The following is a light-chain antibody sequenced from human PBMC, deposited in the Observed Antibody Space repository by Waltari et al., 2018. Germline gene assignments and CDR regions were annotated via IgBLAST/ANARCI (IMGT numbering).Light chain of an antibody. J-gene: IGKJ3*01. Sequence: DIQMTQSPSTLSASVGDRVTITCRASQSIDKWLSWYQQKTGKAPKVLIYRASNLEGGVPSRFSGSGSGTEFTLTISSLQPDDFGTFYCQQYSSYPLTFGPGTKVDFK. CDR2: RAS. V-gene: IGKV1-5*03. CDR3: QQYSSYPLT. CDR1: QSIDKW.